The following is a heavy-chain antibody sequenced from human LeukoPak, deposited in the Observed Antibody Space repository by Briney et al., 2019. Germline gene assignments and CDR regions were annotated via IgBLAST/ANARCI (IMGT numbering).Heavy chain of an antibody. CDR2: INPHSGDT. V-gene: IGHV1-2*06. J-gene: IGHJ4*02. Sequence: AASVKVSCKASGYTFTGYYIHWVRQAPGQGLEWMGRINPHSGDTNSAQKFRGRVTVTRDTSISTAYMELSRLTSDDTAVYFCARSKKFCRGGSCDFDSWGRGTLVTVSS. CDR3: ARSKKFCRGGSCDFDS. D-gene: IGHD2-15*01. CDR1: GYTFTGYY.